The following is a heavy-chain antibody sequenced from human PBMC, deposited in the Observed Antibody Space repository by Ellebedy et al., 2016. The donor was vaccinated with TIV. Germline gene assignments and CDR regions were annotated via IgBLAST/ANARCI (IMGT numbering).Heavy chain of an antibody. Sequence: GGSLRLSCAASGFNFRSYWMSWVRQAPGKGLEWVANLRQDENEKYYLDSVKGRFTISRANAKNSLYLQMNSMRADDTPVYYCATDGSYGDYLFPAHAFEIWGQGTKVTVSS. CDR1: GFNFRSYW. CDR2: LRQDENEK. V-gene: IGHV3-7*01. D-gene: IGHD4-17*01. J-gene: IGHJ3*02. CDR3: ATDGSYGDYLFPAHAFEI.